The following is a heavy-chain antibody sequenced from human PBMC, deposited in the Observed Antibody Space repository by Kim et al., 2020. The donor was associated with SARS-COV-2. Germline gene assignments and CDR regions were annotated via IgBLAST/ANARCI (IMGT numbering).Heavy chain of an antibody. CDR3: ARGYYSGYDLPYFDY. Sequence: SETLSLTCTVSGGSISSYYWSWIRQPPGKGLEWIGYIYYSGSTNYNPSLKSRVTISVDTSKNQFSLKLSSVTAADTAVYYCARGYYSGYDLPYFDYWGQGTLVTVSS. CDR2: IYYSGST. CDR1: GGSISSYY. J-gene: IGHJ4*02. D-gene: IGHD5-12*01. V-gene: IGHV4-59*01.